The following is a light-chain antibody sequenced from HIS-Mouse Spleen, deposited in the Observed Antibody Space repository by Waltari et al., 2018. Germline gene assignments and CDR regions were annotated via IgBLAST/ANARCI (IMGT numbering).Light chain of an antibody. CDR2: EGS. CDR1: SSDVGSYNL. J-gene: IGLJ2*01. CDR3: CSYAGSSTLV. Sequence: VLTQPASVSGSPGQSITISCTGTSSDVGSYNLVSWYQQHPGKAPKLMIYEGSKRPSGVSNRFSGSKSGNTASLTISGLQAEDEADYYCCSYAGSSTLVFGGGTKLTVL. V-gene: IGLV2-23*01.